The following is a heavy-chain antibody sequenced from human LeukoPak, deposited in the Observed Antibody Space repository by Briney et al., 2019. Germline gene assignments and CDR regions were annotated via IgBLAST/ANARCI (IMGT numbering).Heavy chain of an antibody. D-gene: IGHD3-9*01. Sequence: GASVKVSCKASGYTFTSYYMHWVRQAPGQGLEWVGIINPSGGSTSYAQKFQARVTMTRDTSTSTVYMELSSLRSEDTAVYYCARETVLTGYEAYSFDYWGPGTLVTVSS. CDR3: ARETVLTGYEAYSFDY. CDR1: GYTFTSYY. J-gene: IGHJ4*02. V-gene: IGHV1-46*03. CDR2: INPSGGST.